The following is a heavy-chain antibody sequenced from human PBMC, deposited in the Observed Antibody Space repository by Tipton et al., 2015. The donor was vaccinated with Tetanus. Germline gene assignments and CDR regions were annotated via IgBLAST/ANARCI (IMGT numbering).Heavy chain of an antibody. J-gene: IGHJ4*02. CDR1: GFTFSTHG. CDR2: VWYDGTRK. CDR3: ARGRFVEWLGPLDC. V-gene: IGHV3-33*01. D-gene: IGHD3-3*01. Sequence: SLRLSCAASGFTFSTHGMHWVRQAPGKGLEWVALVWYDGTRKYYTESVEGRFTISRDNSKNTPYLQMDSLRVKDTATYFCARGRFVEWLGPLDCRGQGTLVTVSS.